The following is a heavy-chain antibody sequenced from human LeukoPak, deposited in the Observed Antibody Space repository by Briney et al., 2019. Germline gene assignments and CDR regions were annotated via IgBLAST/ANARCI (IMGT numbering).Heavy chain of an antibody. Sequence: PGGSLRLSCAASGFTFSSYTMSWVRQAPGKGLEWVSTITTSDGNTYYADSVKGRFTISRDNAKNTLYLQMNSLRAEDTAVYYCARDLERYYDSSGYHYWGQGTLVTVSS. CDR1: GFTFSSYT. D-gene: IGHD3-22*01. CDR2: ITTSDGNT. V-gene: IGHV3-23*01. CDR3: ARDLERYYDSSGYHY. J-gene: IGHJ4*02.